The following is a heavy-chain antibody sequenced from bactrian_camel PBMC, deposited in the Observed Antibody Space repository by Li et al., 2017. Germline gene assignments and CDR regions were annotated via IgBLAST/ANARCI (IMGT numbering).Heavy chain of an antibody. V-gene: IGHV3S40*01. CDR1: GDTYSSTT. CDR3: ATNVVLGMCPRAYEWRY. D-gene: IGHD1*01. Sequence: VQLVESGGGSVQAGGTLGLSCSVSGDTYSSTTVAWFRQPPGKEREGVAAIYNGGVYTYHADSVKGRFTISQDNAKNTVYLQTNSLKPEDAGMYYCATNVVLGMCPRAYEWRYWGQGTQVTVS. J-gene: IGHJ4*01. CDR2: IYNGGVYT.